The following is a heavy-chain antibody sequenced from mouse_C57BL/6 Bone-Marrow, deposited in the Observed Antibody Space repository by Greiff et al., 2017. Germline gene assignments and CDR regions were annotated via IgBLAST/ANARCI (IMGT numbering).Heavy chain of an antibody. CDR3: ATDCDDDGYFDD. Sequence: EVQLQQSGAELVRPGASVKLSCTASGFNFKDDYMHWVKQRPEQGLEWIGWIDPENGDTEYASKFQGKATITADTSSNTAYLQLSSLTSEDTAVYYCATDCDDDGYFDDWGKGTTVTVSS. CDR2: IDPENGDT. V-gene: IGHV14-4*01. CDR1: GFNFKDDY. J-gene: IGHJ1*03. D-gene: IGHD2-4*01.